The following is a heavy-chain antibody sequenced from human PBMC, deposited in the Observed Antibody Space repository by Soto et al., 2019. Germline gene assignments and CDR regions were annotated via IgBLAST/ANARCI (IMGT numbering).Heavy chain of an antibody. CDR3: ARKSSTSYGMDV. Sequence: GGSLRLSCAASGFTFSSYSMNWVRQAPGKGLEWVSYISSSSSSTIYYADSVKGRFTISRDNAKNSLYLQMNSLRDEDTAVYYCARKSSTSYGMDVWGQGTTVTV. CDR2: ISSSSSSTI. V-gene: IGHV3-48*02. CDR1: GFTFSSYS. J-gene: IGHJ6*02. D-gene: IGHD6-13*01.